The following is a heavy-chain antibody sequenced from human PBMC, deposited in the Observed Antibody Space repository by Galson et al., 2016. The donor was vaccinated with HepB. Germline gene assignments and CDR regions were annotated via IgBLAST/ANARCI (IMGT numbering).Heavy chain of an antibody. D-gene: IGHD1-7*01. CDR3: ARDGTPLTIYGTAKGGMDV. CDR1: GFNFISNG. V-gene: IGHV3-33*01. Sequence: SLRLSCAASGFNFISNGMHWVRQAPGKGLEWVGVIWYDGSRKLFADSVKGRFTITRDNSKNTVFLQMTSLRAEDTAVYYCARDGTPLTIYGTAKGGMDVWGRGTTVTVSA. J-gene: IGHJ6*04. CDR2: IWYDGSRK.